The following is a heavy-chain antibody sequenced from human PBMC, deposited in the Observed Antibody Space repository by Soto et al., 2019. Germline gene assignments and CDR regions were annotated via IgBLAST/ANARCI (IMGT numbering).Heavy chain of an antibody. J-gene: IGHJ4*02. Sequence: SETLSLTCAVSGYSISSGYHWGWIRQPPGKGLEWIGSIYHSGSTYYNPSLKSRVTISVDTSKNQFSLKLSSVTAADTAVYYCARAYGSGSYPYYFDYWGQGTLVTVSS. CDR1: GYSISSGYH. D-gene: IGHD3-10*01. V-gene: IGHV4-38-2*01. CDR2: IYHSGST. CDR3: ARAYGSGSYPYYFDY.